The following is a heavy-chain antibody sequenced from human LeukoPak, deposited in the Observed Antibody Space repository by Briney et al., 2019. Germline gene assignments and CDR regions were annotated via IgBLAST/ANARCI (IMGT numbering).Heavy chain of an antibody. J-gene: IGHJ6*04. CDR3: ADRGITMIGGV. Sequence: PGGSLRLSCAASGFTFSSYEMNWVRQAPGKGLEWVSYISSSGSTIYYADSVKGRFTISRDNAKNSLYLQMNSLRAEHTAVYYCADRGITMIGGVWGKGTPVTISS. V-gene: IGHV3-48*03. D-gene: IGHD3-10*02. CDR2: ISSSGSTI. CDR1: GFTFSSYE.